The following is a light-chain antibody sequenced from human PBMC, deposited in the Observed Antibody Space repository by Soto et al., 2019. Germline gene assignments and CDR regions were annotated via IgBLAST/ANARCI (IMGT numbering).Light chain of an antibody. Sequence: QSALTQPPSASGSPGQSVTISCTGTTSDIGAYNYVSWYQQPPGTAPKLMIFEVNNRPAGVPDRFSGSKSGNTASLTISGLQAEDEAVYYCSSYTSSSTYVFGTGTKLTVL. J-gene: IGLJ1*01. V-gene: IGLV2-18*02. CDR3: SSYTSSSTYV. CDR1: TSDIGAYNY. CDR2: EVN.